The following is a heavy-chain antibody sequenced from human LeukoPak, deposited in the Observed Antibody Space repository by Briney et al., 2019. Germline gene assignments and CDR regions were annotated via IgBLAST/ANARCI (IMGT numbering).Heavy chain of an antibody. D-gene: IGHD3-16*01. J-gene: IGHJ4*02. CDR2: IHYIGTT. Sequence: SETLSLTCTVSGGSISTYYWSWIRQPPGKGLEWVGYIHYIGTTNYNPSLKSRVTVSVDTPKNQFSLKLRSVTAADTAVYYCARIGRVGGYYFDHWGQGTLVTVSS. CDR3: ARIGRVGGYYFDH. CDR1: GGSISTYY. V-gene: IGHV4-59*01.